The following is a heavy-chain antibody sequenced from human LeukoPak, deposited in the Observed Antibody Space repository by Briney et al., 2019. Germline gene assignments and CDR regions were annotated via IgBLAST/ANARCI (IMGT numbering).Heavy chain of an antibody. CDR3: ARGGGSYGSRSFDY. CDR1: GFTFSSYE. V-gene: IGHV3-48*03. J-gene: IGHJ4*02. CDR2: ISSSGSTI. Sequence: GGSLRLSCAASGFTFSSYEMNWVRQAPGKGLEWVSYISSSGSTIYYADSVKGRFTISRDNAKNSLYLQVNSLRAEDTAVYYCARGGGSYGSRSFDYWGQGTLVTVSS. D-gene: IGHD1-26*01.